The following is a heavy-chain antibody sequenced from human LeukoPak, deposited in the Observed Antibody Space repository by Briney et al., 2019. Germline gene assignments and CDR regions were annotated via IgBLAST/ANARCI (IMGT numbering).Heavy chain of an antibody. Sequence: PSETPSLTCTVSGGSISSYYWSWIRQPAGKGLEWIGRIYTSGSTNYNPSLKSRVTMSVDTSKNQFSLKLSSVTAADTAVYYCAREARDGYRGGFDYWGQGTLVTVSS. CDR1: GGSISSYY. V-gene: IGHV4-4*07. CDR3: AREARDGYRGGFDY. CDR2: IYTSGST. D-gene: IGHD5-24*01. J-gene: IGHJ4*02.